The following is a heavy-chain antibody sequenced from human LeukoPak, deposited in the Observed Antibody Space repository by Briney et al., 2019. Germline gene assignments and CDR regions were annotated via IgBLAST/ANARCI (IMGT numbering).Heavy chain of an antibody. V-gene: IGHV4-59*01. CDR1: GGSISSYY. CDR3: VGGGVFWRDYSFDF. Sequence: SETLSLTCTVSGGSISSYYWSWIRQPPGKGLEWIGYIYYSGSTNYNPSLKSRVTISVDTSKNQFSLKLSAVTAADTPVNYCVGGGVFWRDYSFDFWGQGTMVTVSS. J-gene: IGHJ3*01. D-gene: IGHD3-16*01. CDR2: IYYSGST.